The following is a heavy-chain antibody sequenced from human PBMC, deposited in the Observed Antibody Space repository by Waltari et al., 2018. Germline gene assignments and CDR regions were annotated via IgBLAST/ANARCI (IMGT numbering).Heavy chain of an antibody. Sequence: QLQLQESGPGLVKPSETLSLTCTVSGGSISSSSYYWGWIRQPPGKGLEWIGSIYYSGSTYYNPSLKSRVTISVDTSKNQFSLKLSSVTAADTAVYYCARMGEGDYISRVFDYWGQGTLVTVSS. D-gene: IGHD4-17*01. CDR3: ARMGEGDYISRVFDY. V-gene: IGHV4-39*07. CDR1: GGSISSSSYY. CDR2: IYYSGST. J-gene: IGHJ4*02.